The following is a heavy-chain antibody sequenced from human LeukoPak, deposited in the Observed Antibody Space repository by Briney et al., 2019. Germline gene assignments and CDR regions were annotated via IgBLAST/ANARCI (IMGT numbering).Heavy chain of an antibody. Sequence: SQTLSLTCAISGDSVSSNSAAWNWIRQSPSRGLEWLGRTYYRSKWYNDYALSVKSRITVSPDTSKNQFSLQLNSVTPEDTAVYYCARGSNLYSSSWYFDYWGQGTLVTVSS. V-gene: IGHV6-1*01. CDR2: TYYRSKWYN. CDR1: GDSVSSNSAA. D-gene: IGHD6-13*01. CDR3: ARGSNLYSSSWYFDY. J-gene: IGHJ4*02.